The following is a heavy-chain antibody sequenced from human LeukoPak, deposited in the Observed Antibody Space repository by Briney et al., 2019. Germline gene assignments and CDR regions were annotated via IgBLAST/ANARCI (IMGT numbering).Heavy chain of an antibody. CDR1: GFTFSSYA. V-gene: IGHV3-48*01. Sequence: GGSLRLSCAASGFTFSSYAMHWVRQAPGKGLEWVSLLSWDGGTKSYADSVKGRFTISRDNAKNSLYLQMNSLRAEDTAVYYCARRVYNSGWYIDYWGQGTLVTVSS. CDR3: ARRVYNSGWYIDY. D-gene: IGHD6-19*01. J-gene: IGHJ4*02. CDR2: LSWDGGTK.